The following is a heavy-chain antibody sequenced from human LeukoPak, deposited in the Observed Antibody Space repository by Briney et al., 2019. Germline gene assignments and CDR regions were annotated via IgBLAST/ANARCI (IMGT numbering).Heavy chain of an antibody. D-gene: IGHD5-24*01. CDR2: INHSGST. V-gene: IGHV4-34*01. CDR3: ARALRRDGYNYNWFDP. J-gene: IGHJ5*02. Sequence: PSETLSLTCAVYGGSFSGYYWSWIRQPPGKGLEWIGEINHSGSTNCNPSLKSRVTISVDTSKNQFSLKLSSVTAADTAVYYCARALRRDGYNYNWFDPWGQGTLVTVSS. CDR1: GGSFSGYY.